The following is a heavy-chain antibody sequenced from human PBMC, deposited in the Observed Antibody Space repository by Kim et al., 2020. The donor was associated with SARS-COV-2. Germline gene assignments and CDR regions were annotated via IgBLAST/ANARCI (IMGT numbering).Heavy chain of an antibody. Sequence: GGSLRLSCAASGFTFSSYAMSWVRQAPGKGLEWVAAISGSGGSTYYADSVKGRFTISRDNSKNTLYLQMNSLRAEDTAVYYCAKISAEDVGGYWGQGTLVTVSS. CDR3: AKISAEDVGGY. J-gene: IGHJ4*02. D-gene: IGHD3-16*01. V-gene: IGHV3-23*01. CDR2: ISGSGGST. CDR1: GFTFSSYA.